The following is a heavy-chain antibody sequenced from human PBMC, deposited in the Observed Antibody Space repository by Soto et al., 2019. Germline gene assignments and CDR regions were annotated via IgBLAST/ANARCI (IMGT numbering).Heavy chain of an antibody. CDR1: GFTFRSYG. V-gene: IGHV3-30*18. CDR3: AKYHTNQPHWFDA. CDR2: ISYGGDSK. Sequence: QVQLVESGGGVVQPGTSLRLSCAASGFTFRSYGMHWVRQAPGKGLEWVAVISYGGDSKEYRDSVKGRFTISRDNSKNTISLQMNSLRPEDTAVYYCAKYHTNQPHWFDAWGQGTLVTVSS. J-gene: IGHJ5*02. D-gene: IGHD2-8*01.